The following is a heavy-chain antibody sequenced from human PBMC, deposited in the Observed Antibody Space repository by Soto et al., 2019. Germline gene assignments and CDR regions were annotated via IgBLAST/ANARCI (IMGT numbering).Heavy chain of an antibody. CDR2: INSDESST. CDR3: AREYSSPWYTRAFDV. CDR1: GFTFSSYW. D-gene: IGHD6-19*01. Sequence: PGGSLRLSCAASGFTFSSYWMHWVRQAPGKGLVWVSHINSDESSTTYADSVKGRFTISRDNATNTLYLQMNSLRAEDTAVYYCAREYSSPWYTRAFDVWGQGT. J-gene: IGHJ6*02. V-gene: IGHV3-74*01.